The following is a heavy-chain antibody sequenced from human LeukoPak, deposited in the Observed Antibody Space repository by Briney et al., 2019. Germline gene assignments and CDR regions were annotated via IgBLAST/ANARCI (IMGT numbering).Heavy chain of an antibody. CDR1: GFTFSSYA. V-gene: IGHV3-23*01. CDR3: ARDGLRLGARYDILTGYSYNWFDP. J-gene: IGHJ5*02. CDR2: ISGSGGST. D-gene: IGHD3-9*01. Sequence: GGSLRLSCAASGFTFSSYAMSWVRQAPGKGLEWVSAISGSGGSTYYADSVKGRFTISRDNSKNTLYLQMNSLRAGDTAVYYCARDGLRLGARYDILTGYSYNWFDPWGQGTLVTVSS.